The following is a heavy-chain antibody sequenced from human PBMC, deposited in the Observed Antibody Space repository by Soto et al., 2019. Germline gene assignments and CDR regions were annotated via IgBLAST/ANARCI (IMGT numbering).Heavy chain of an antibody. V-gene: IGHV1-69*13. J-gene: IGHJ6*02. CDR3: ARATFYYDSSGYPSSMDV. CDR1: GHTLTEFS. D-gene: IGHD3-22*01. CDR2: IIPIFGSA. Sequence: ASVKVSCKISGHTLTEFSIHWVRQAPGKGLEWMGGIIPIFGSADYAQKFQGRVTVTADESTSTAYMELSSLRSEDTAVYYCARATFYYDSSGYPSSMDVWGQGTTVTVSS.